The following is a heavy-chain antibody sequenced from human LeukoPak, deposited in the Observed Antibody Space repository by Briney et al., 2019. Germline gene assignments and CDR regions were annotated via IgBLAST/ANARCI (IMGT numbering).Heavy chain of an antibody. CDR1: GFTFSSYA. CDR2: ISYDGSNK. D-gene: IGHD1-26*01. V-gene: IGHV3-30-3*01. CDR3: ARDRQWDPSFHDY. J-gene: IGHJ4*02. Sequence: PGRSLRLSCAASGFTFSSYAMHWVRQAPGKGLEWVAVISYDGSNKYYADSVKGRFTISRDNSKNTLYLQMNSLRAEDTAVYYCARDRQWDPSFHDYWGQGTLVTVSS.